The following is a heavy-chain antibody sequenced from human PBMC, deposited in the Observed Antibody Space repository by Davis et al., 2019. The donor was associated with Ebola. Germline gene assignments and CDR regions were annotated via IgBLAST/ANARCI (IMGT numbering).Heavy chain of an antibody. D-gene: IGHD6-6*01. Sequence: AASVKVSCKASGYIFTNYDVNWVRQATGQGLEWMGWMNPNSGDTAYVQKFQGRVTMTRNTAISTAYMELSSLTSEDTAVYFCTREKLGGSSDYWGQGTLVTVSS. CDR2: MNPNSGDT. J-gene: IGHJ4*02. V-gene: IGHV1-8*01. CDR3: TREKLGGSSDY. CDR1: GYIFTNYD.